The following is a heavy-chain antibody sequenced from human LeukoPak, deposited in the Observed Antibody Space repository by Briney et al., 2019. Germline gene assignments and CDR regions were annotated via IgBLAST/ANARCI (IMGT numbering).Heavy chain of an antibody. CDR1: GGSISSSSYY. D-gene: IGHD3-10*01. V-gene: IGHV4-39*01. CDR3: ARHRGRLVRGVTPYYFDY. CDR2: IYYSGST. Sequence: SETLSLTCTVSGGSISSSSYYWGWIRQPPGKGLEWIGSIYYSGSTYYNPSLKSRVTISVDTSKNQFSLKLSSVTAADTAVYYCARHRGRLVRGVTPYYFDYWGQGTLVTVS. J-gene: IGHJ4*02.